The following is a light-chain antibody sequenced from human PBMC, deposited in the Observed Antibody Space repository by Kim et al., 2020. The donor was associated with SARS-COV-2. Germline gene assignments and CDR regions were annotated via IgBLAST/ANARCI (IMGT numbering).Light chain of an antibody. CDR3: QQYDNSRT. CDR2: RAS. V-gene: IGKV3-20*01. J-gene: IGKJ1*01. CDR1: QSVSSSY. Sequence: EIVLTQSPGTLSLSPGERATLSRRASQSVSSSYLAWYQQKPGQAPRLLIYRASSRATGIPDRFSGSGSGTDFTLTISRLEPEDFAVYYCQQYDNSRTFGQGTKVDIK.